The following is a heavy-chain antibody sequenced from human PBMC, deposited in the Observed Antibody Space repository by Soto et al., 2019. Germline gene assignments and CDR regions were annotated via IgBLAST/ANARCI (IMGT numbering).Heavy chain of an antibody. CDR1: GGTFSSYA. CDR3: AIDYKLYSSSARYALDI. D-gene: IGHD6-6*01. CDR2: IIPIFGTA. J-gene: IGHJ3*02. Sequence: SVKVSCKASGGTFSSYAISWVRQAPGQGLEWMGGIIPIFGTANYAQKFQGRVTITADESTSTAYMELSSLRSEDTAVYYCAIDYKLYSSSARYALDIWGQGTMVTVSS. V-gene: IGHV1-69*13.